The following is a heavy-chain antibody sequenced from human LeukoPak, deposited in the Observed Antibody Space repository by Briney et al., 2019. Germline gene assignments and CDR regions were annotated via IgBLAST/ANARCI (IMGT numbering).Heavy chain of an antibody. Sequence: GGSLRLSCAASGFTFSTYNMNWVRQAPGKGLEWVSSISGSSSFIYYADSMKGRFTISRDNAKNSLYLHLNGLRAEDTGVYFCARTHGEGFAFDYWGQGTLITVSS. CDR3: ARTHGEGFAFDY. V-gene: IGHV3-21*01. CDR2: ISGSSSFI. D-gene: IGHD4-17*01. CDR1: GFTFSTYN. J-gene: IGHJ4*02.